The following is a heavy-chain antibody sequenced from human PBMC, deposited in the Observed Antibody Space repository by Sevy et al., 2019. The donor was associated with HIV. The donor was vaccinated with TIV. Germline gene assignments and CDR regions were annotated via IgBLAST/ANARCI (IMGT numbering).Heavy chain of an antibody. Sequence: ASVKVSCKVSGYTLTELSMHWVRQAPGKGLEWMGSFDPEDGETIYAQKFQGRVTMTEDTSADTAYMELSSLRSEDMAVYFCATTKDYYDSSGCPFDYWGQGTLVTVSS. D-gene: IGHD3-22*01. J-gene: IGHJ4*02. V-gene: IGHV1-24*01. CDR1: GYTLTELS. CDR2: FDPEDGET. CDR3: ATTKDYYDSSGCPFDY.